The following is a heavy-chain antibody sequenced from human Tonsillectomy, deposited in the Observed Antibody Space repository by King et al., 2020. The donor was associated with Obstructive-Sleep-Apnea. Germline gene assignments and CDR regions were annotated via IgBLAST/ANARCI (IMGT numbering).Heavy chain of an antibody. V-gene: IGHV1-46*01. CDR3: AREGATTRFDY. CDR2: INPSGGSS. J-gene: IGHJ4*02. D-gene: IGHD5-12*01. Sequence: QLVQSGAEVKKPGASVKVSCNASGYTFTSYYMHWVRQAPGQGLEWMGIINPSGGSSSYAQKFQGRVTMTRDTSTSTVYMELSSLRSEDTAVYYCAREGATTRFDYWGQGTLVTVSS. CDR1: GYTFTSYY.